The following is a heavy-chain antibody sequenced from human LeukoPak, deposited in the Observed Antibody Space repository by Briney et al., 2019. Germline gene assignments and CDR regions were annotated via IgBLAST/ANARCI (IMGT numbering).Heavy chain of an antibody. J-gene: IGHJ4*02. D-gene: IGHD4-23*01. Sequence: ASVKVSCKASGYTFTNYDVNWVRQATGQGLEWMGWVNPNSGNTGYAQNLQGRVSMTRNTSINTAYMELTSLRSEDTAVYYCARGDYGGNDFDYWGQGTLVTVSS. CDR3: ARGDYGGNDFDY. CDR1: GYTFTNYD. V-gene: IGHV1-8*01. CDR2: VNPNSGNT.